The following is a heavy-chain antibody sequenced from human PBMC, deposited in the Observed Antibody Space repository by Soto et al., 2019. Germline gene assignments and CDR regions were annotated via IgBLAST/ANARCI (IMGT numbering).Heavy chain of an antibody. CDR3: ARGRGNSAVITTFDY. J-gene: IGHJ4*02. Sequence: SVKVSFKSSGGVFSSFGLSWLRQAPGQGLEWMGGIIPIFGSANYAQKFQGRVTITADDSTSTAYMELSSLRSEDTALYYCARGRGNSAVITTFDYWGQGTLVTAPQ. CDR2: IIPIFGSA. CDR1: GGVFSSFG. V-gene: IGHV1-69*13. D-gene: IGHD3-16*01.